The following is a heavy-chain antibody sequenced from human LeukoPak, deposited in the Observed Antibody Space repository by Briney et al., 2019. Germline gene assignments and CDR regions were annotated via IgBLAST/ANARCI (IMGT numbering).Heavy chain of an antibody. J-gene: IGHJ4*02. CDR2: INHSGST. V-gene: IGHV4-34*01. CDR3: ARGQLGSSGWSPFDY. CDR1: GGSFSGYY. Sequence: SETLSLTCAVYGGSFSGYYWSWIRQPPGKGLEWIGEINHSGSTNYNPSLKSRVTISVDTSKNQFSLKLSSVTAADTAVYYCARGQLGSSGWSPFDYWGQGTLVTVSS. D-gene: IGHD6-19*01.